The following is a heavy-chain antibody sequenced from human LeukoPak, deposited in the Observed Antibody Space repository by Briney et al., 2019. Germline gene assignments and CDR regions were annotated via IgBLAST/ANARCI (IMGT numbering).Heavy chain of an antibody. D-gene: IGHD1/OR15-1a*01. CDR2: ISYDGSNK. Sequence: GRSLRLSCAASGLTFSSYAMHWVRQAPGKGLEWVAVISYDGSNKYYADSVKGRFTISRDNSKNTLYLQMNSLRAEDTAVYYCASSNKGFPNMGWGQGTLVTVSS. J-gene: IGHJ4*02. CDR1: GLTFSSYA. CDR3: ASSNKGFPNMG. V-gene: IGHV3-30*04.